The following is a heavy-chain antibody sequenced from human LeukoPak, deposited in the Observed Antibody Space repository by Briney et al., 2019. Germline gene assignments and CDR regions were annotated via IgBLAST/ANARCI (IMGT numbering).Heavy chain of an antibody. D-gene: IGHD1-26*01. CDR3: ARDRIQGATTGYFDY. V-gene: IGHV4-39*07. CDR1: GGSISSSSYY. CDR2: IYYSGST. Sequence: SETLSLTCTVSGGSISSSSYYWGWIRQPPGKGLEWIGSIYYSGSTYYNPSLKSRVTISVDTSKNQFSLKLSSVTAADTAVYYCARDRIQGATTGYFDYWGQGTLVTVSS. J-gene: IGHJ4*02.